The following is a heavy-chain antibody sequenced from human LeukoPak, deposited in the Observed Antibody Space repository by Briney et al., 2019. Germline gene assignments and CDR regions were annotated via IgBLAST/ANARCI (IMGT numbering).Heavy chain of an antibody. CDR2: ISYDGSNK. CDR3: AKRSRDVVVLQAKKDQYYYYMDV. J-gene: IGHJ6*03. D-gene: IGHD2-15*01. V-gene: IGHV3-30*04. CDR1: GFTFSSYA. Sequence: GGSLRLSCAASGFTFSSYAMHWVRQAPGKGLEWVAVISYDGSNKYYADSVKGRFTISRDNSKNTLYLQMNSLRVEDTAVYYCAKRSRDVVVLQAKKDQYYYYMDVWGKGTTVTISS.